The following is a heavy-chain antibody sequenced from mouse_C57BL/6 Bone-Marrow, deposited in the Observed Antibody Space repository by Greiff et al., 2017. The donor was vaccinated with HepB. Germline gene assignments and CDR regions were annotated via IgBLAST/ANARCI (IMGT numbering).Heavy chain of an antibody. D-gene: IGHD2-10*01. J-gene: IGHJ2*01. CDR2: IYPGSGST. CDR1: GYTFTSYW. Sequence: QVQLQQPGAELVKPGASVKMSCKASGYTFTSYWITWVKQRPGQGLEWIGDIYPGSGSTNYNEKFKSKATLTVETSSSTAYMQLSSLTSEDSAVYYCARGAYYGKEDFGYWGQGTTLTVSS. V-gene: IGHV1-55*01. CDR3: ARGAYYGKEDFGY.